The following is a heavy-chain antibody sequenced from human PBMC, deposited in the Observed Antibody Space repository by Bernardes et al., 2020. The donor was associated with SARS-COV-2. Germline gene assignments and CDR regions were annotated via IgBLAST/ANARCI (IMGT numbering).Heavy chain of an antibody. D-gene: IGHD1-26*01. V-gene: IGHV3-23*01. Sequence: GGSLRLSCAASGFTFSIYAMSWVRQFPGKGLEWVSSISASGGNTYHADSVKGRFTISRDNSKNTLYLQMSSLRVEDTAVYYCAKSAYYYSGSYYSPEYDVFDIWGQGTVVTVSS. J-gene: IGHJ3*02. CDR1: GFTFSIYA. CDR2: ISASGGNT. CDR3: AKSAYYYSGSYYSPEYDVFDI.